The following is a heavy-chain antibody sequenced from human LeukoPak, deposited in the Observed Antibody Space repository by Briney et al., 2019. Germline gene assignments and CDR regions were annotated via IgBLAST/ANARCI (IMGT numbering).Heavy chain of an antibody. CDR2: IYYSGST. CDR3: ARQYQFSGGFGY. V-gene: IGHV4-39*01. D-gene: IGHD3-10*01. J-gene: IGHJ4*02. Sequence: SETLSLTCTVSGGSISSSSYYWGWIRQPPGKGLEWIGSIYYSGSTYYNPSLKSRVTISVDTSKNQFSLKLSSVTAADTAVYYCARQYQFSGGFGYWGQGTLVTVSS. CDR1: GGSISSSSYY.